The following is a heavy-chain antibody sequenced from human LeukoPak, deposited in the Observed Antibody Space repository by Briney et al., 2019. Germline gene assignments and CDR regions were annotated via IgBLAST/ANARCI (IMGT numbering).Heavy chain of an antibody. Sequence: NPSETLSLTCTVSGYSISSGYYWGWIRQPPGKGLEWIGSIYHSGSTYYNPSLKSRVTISVDTSKNQFSLKLSSVTAADTAVYYCARIVFITYGSGSSFDYWGQGTLVTVSS. D-gene: IGHD3-10*01. V-gene: IGHV4-38-2*02. CDR1: GYSISSGYY. J-gene: IGHJ4*02. CDR3: ARIVFITYGSGSSFDY. CDR2: IYHSGST.